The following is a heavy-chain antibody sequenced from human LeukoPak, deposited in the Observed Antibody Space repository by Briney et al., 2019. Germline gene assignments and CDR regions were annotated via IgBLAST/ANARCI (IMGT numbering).Heavy chain of an antibody. CDR1: GGSFSGYY. V-gene: IGHV4-34*01. Sequence: SETLSLTCAVYGGSFSGYYWSWIRQPPGKGLEWIGEINHSGSTNYNPSLKSRVTISVDTSKNQFSLKLSSVTAADTAVYYCAGGGATTPGSVVYYYYYMDVWGKGTTVTVSS. D-gene: IGHD1-26*01. J-gene: IGHJ6*03. CDR2: INHSGST. CDR3: AGGGATTPGSVVYYYYYMDV.